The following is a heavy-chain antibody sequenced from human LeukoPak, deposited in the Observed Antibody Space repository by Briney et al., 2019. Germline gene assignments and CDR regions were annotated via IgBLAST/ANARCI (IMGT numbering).Heavy chain of an antibody. J-gene: IGHJ4*02. Sequence: GSLRLSCAASGFTSSNYWMHWVRQAPGKGLMWVSRINSDGSSTSYADSVKGRFTISRDNAKNTLYLQMNSLRAEDTAVYYCARGYYDRSGYRFDYWGQGTLVTVSS. D-gene: IGHD3-22*01. V-gene: IGHV3-74*01. CDR1: GFTSSNYW. CDR3: ARGYYDRSGYRFDY. CDR2: INSDGSST.